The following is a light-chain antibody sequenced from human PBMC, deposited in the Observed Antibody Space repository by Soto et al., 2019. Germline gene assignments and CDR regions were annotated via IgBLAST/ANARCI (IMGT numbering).Light chain of an antibody. CDR2: FNN. CDR1: SSNIGSGT. CDR3: AAWDDSLNGHVV. V-gene: IGLV1-44*01. J-gene: IGLJ2*01. Sequence: QSVLTQPPSASGTPGQRVTISCSGSSSNIGSGTVNWYQQLPGTAPKLLIYFNNQRPSGVPDRFSGSKSGTSASLAISGLQSEDEGDYYCAAWDDSLNGHVVFGGGTKLTVL.